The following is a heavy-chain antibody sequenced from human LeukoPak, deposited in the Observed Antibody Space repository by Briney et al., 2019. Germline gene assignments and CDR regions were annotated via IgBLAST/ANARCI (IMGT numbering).Heavy chain of an antibody. CDR2: IYHSGST. V-gene: IGHV4-38-2*01. J-gene: IGHJ4*02. CDR1: GYSISSGYY. D-gene: IGHD3-10*01. CDR3: ARTISGGYYKVDY. Sequence: PPETLSLTCAASGYSISSGYYWGWIRQPPGKGLEWIGSIYHSGSTYYNPSLKSRVTISVDTSKNQFSLKLSSVTAADTAVYYCARTISGGYYKVDYWGQGTLVTVSS.